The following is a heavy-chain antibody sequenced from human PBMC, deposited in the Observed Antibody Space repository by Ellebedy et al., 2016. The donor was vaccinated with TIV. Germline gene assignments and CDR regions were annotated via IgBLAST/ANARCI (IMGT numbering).Heavy chain of an antibody. CDR2: ISSSGNYI. J-gene: IGHJ4*02. CDR1: GFIFSNYS. V-gene: IGHV3-21*01. Sequence: GESLKISCAASGFIFSNYSMNWVRQAPGKGLEWVSSISSSGNYISYADSLKGRFTISRDNAKNSLYLQMNSLRAEDTAVYYCARDLRFDYWGQGTLVTVSS. CDR3: ARDLRFDY.